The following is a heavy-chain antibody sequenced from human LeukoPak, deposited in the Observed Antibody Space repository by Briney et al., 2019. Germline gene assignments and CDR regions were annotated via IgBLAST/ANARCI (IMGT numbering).Heavy chain of an antibody. V-gene: IGHV7-4-1*02. J-gene: IGHJ6*03. CDR1: GYTFTSYA. Sequence: ASVKVSCKASGYTFTSYAMNWVRQAPGQGLEWMGWINTNTGNPTYAQGFTGRFVFSLDTSVSTAYLQISSLKAEDTAVYYCARESTVTTYFHYYYYYYMDVWGKGTTVTVSS. D-gene: IGHD4-17*01. CDR2: INTNTGNP. CDR3: ARESTVTTYFHYYYYYYMDV.